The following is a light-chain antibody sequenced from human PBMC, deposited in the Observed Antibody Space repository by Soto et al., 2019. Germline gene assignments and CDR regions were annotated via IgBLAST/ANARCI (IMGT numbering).Light chain of an antibody. V-gene: IGLV2-14*01. CDR3: SSYTRSSTLV. CDR2: EVS. J-gene: IGLJ1*01. Sequence: QSALTQPASVSGSPGQSITISCTGTSSDVGGYNYVSWYQQHPGKAPKLMIYEVSKRPSGVSNRFSGSKSGNTASLTISGLQAEDEADYYCSSYTRSSTLVFGTGTKVTVL. CDR1: SSDVGGYNY.